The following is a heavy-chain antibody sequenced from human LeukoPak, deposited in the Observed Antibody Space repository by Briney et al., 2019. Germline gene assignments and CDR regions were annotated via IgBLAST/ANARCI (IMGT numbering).Heavy chain of an antibody. CDR1: GFTFSSYG. Sequence: GALRLSCAASGFTFSSYGMHWVRQAPGKGLEWVAVIWYDGSNKYYADSVKGRFTISRDNSKHTLDLQMNSLRAEDTAVYYCARDRSYDFWSGYSTPDYWGQGTLVTVSS. CDR2: IWYDGSNK. CDR3: ARDRSYDFWSGYSTPDY. J-gene: IGHJ4*02. D-gene: IGHD3-3*01. V-gene: IGHV3-33*01.